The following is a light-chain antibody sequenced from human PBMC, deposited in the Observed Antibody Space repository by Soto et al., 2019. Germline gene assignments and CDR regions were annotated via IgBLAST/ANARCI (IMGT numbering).Light chain of an antibody. CDR3: QQYYDGPTLT. Sequence: DIVMTQSPDSLAVSLGERATINCKSSQSVLYSSNNKNYLAWYQKKPGQPPKLLIYWASTRESGVPDRFSGSGSGTDFTLTISSLQAEDVAVYYCQQYYDGPTLTFGGGTRVEIK. CDR2: WAS. CDR1: QSVLYSSNNKNY. J-gene: IGKJ4*01. V-gene: IGKV4-1*01.